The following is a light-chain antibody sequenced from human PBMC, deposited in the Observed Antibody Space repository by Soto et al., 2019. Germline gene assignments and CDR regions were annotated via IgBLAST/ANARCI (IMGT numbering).Light chain of an antibody. CDR1: QSVSNKS. CDR3: QQYGISPPYT. J-gene: IGKJ2*01. CDR2: ASS. Sequence: EVVLTQSPGTLSLYPGERATLSCRASQSVSNKSLAWYQQKPGQAPRLLIFASSDRATGIPDRFSGSGSGTHFTLTISRLEPEDFAVYYCQQYGISPPYTFGQGTKLEIK. V-gene: IGKV3-20*01.